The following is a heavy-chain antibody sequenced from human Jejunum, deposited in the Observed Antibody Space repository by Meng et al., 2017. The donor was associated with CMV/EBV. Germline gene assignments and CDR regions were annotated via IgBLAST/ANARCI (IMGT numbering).Heavy chain of an antibody. D-gene: IGHD3/OR15-3a*01. CDR1: FSTYS. J-gene: IGHJ3*02. V-gene: IGHV3-48*04. Sequence: FSTYSMNWVRQAPGKGLEWVSYISSSSSRIYYADSVKGRFTISRDNAKNSLYLQINSLRAEDTAVYYCARVYDFWSGSTSGAFDIWGQGTMVTVSS. CDR2: ISSSSSRI. CDR3: ARVYDFWSGSTSGAFDI.